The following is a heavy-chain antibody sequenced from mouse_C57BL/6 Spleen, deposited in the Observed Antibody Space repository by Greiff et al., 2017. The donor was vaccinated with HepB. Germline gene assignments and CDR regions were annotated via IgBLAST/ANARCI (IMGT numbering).Heavy chain of an antibody. J-gene: IGHJ2*01. V-gene: IGHV1-15*01. D-gene: IGHD1-1*01. CDR1: GYTFTDYE. CDR2: IDPETGGT. Sequence: QVQLQQSGAELVRPGASVTLSCKASGYTFTDYEMHWVKQTPVHGLEWIGAIDPETGGTAYNQKFKGKAILTADKSSSTAYMELRSLTSEDSAVYYCTSYYGSRPYYFDYWGQGTTLTVSS. CDR3: TSYYGSRPYYFDY.